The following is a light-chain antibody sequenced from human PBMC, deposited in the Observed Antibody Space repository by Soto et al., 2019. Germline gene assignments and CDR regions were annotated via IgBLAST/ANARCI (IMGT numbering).Light chain of an antibody. CDR2: DAS. J-gene: IGKJ1*01. CDR1: QSITTW. Sequence: DIRMTQSPSTLSSSVGDRVIITCRASQSITTWLAWYQQKPGEAPKLLIYDASALPRGVPSRFSGSGSGTDFTLTISSLQPEDVATYYCQKYNSAPRTFGQGTKVDIK. CDR3: QKYNSAPRT. V-gene: IGKV1-5*01.